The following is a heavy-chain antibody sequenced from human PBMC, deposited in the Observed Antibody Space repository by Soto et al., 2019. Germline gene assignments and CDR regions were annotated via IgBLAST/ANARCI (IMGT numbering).Heavy chain of an antibody. J-gene: IGHJ6*02. CDR1: GFTFSSYA. V-gene: IGHV3-23*01. CDR3: AKGEEGWLFGTNGVGYYYYYGMDV. Sequence: PGGSLRLSCAASGFTFSSYAMSWVRQAPGKGLEWVSAISGSGGSTYYADSVKGRFTISRDNSKNTLYLQMNSLRAEDTAVYYCAKGEEGWLFGTNGVGYYYYYGMDVWGQGTTVTVSS. CDR2: ISGSGGST. D-gene: IGHD2-8*01.